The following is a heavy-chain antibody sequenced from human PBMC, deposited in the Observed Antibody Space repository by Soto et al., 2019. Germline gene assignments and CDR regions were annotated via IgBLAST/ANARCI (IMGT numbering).Heavy chain of an antibody. CDR3: AKDYSSGAYAFDI. D-gene: IGHD6-19*01. CDR2: IGGVGGSE. V-gene: IGHV3-23*01. J-gene: IGHJ3*02. Sequence: GGSLRLSCAASGFTFSNYAMNWVRQAPGKGLEWVSTIGGVGGSEYYVYSVMGRFTISRDNSKNTLYLQMNSLRAEDTAVYYCAKDYSSGAYAFDIWGQGTMVTVSS. CDR1: GFTFSNYA.